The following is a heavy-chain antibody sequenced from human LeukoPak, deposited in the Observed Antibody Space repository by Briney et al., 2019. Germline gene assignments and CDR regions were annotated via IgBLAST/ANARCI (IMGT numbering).Heavy chain of an antibody. Sequence: GGSLRLSCIASGFPFHKYTMSWVRQAPGKGLVWVSCLNSDGTRISYADSVKGRFTISRDNSKNTLYLQVNSLRVEDTAVYYCVRDGLLWYGGATWGQGTMVAVSS. J-gene: IGHJ3*01. CDR1: GFPFHKYT. CDR3: VRDGLLWYGGAT. D-gene: IGHD2-21*01. CDR2: LNSDGTRI. V-gene: IGHV3-74*01.